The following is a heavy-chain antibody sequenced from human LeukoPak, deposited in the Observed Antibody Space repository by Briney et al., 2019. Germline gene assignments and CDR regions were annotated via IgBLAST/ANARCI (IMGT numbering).Heavy chain of an antibody. V-gene: IGHV1-69*08. CDR1: GGTFLSST. CDR3: AREGGYFGSLDS. Sequence: SVKVSCKASGGTFLSSTISWVRQAPGQGLERMGRFIPRLGSSNYAQKFQGRVTITADKATNTANMELSSLRSEDTAVYFCAREGGYFGSLDSWGQGTLVTVSS. J-gene: IGHJ4*02. D-gene: IGHD3-10*01. CDR2: FIPRLGSS.